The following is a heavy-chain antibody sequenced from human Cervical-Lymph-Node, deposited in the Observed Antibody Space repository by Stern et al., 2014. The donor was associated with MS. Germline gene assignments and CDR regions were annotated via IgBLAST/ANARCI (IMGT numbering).Heavy chain of an antibody. CDR1: GYSFISYG. Sequence: QVQLVQSGVEVKKPGASGKVSCKASGYSFISYGINWVRQAPGQGLEWMGWFSAKNGDTNYAQKFRGRVTMTTDTSTSTIYMELRSLTSDDTAMYYCARDYSASGGWDGVYFDIWGQGTLVTVSS. D-gene: IGHD2-15*01. CDR2: FSAKNGDT. CDR3: ARDYSASGGWDGVYFDI. V-gene: IGHV1-18*01. J-gene: IGHJ4*02.